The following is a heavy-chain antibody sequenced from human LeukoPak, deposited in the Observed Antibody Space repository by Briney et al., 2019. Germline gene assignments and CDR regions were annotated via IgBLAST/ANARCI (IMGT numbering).Heavy chain of an antibody. CDR1: GFTFSDYY. J-gene: IGHJ4*02. V-gene: IGHV3-11*01. CDR2: ISSSGSTI. CDR3: ARALDRGSYAIDY. Sequence: GGSLRLSCAASGFTFSDYYMSWIRQAPGKGLEWVSYISSSGSTIYYADSVKGRFTISRDNAKNSLYLQMNSLGAEDTAVYYCARALDRGSYAIDYWGQGTLVTVSS. D-gene: IGHD1-26*01.